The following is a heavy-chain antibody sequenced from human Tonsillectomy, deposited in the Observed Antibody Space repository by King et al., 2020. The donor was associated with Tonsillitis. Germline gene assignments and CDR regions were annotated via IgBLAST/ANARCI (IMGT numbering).Heavy chain of an antibody. Sequence: VQLVESGGGLVKPGGSLRLSCAASAFSFNNAWMTWVRQAPGKGLEWVGRIKSKTNGVTTNYAAPVTGRFTISRDDSKNMLYLQMYSLKTEDTAVYYCSPEGYSYGFHSLDSWGQGTLVAVSS. CDR2: IKSKTNGVTT. V-gene: IGHV3-15*01. CDR3: SPEGYSYGFHSLDS. J-gene: IGHJ4*02. D-gene: IGHD2-15*01. CDR1: AFSFNNAW.